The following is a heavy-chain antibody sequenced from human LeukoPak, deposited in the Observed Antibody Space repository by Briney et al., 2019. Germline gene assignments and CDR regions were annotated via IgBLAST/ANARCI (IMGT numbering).Heavy chain of an antibody. V-gene: IGHV3-23*01. D-gene: IGHD5-24*01. Sequence: PGGSLRVSCAASGFTLSSYALSWVRQAPGKGLEWVSGISGSGGSTYYADAVKGRFSISRDNSKNTLYLQMNSLRAEDTAVYYCAKGDGYNYDNWFDPWGQGTLVTVSS. CDR2: ISGSGGST. CDR3: AKGDGYNYDNWFDP. CDR1: GFTLSSYA. J-gene: IGHJ5*02.